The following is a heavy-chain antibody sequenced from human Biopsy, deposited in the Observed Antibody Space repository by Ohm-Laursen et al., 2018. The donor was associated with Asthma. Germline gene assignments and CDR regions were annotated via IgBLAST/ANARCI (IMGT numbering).Heavy chain of an antibody. Sequence: SLRLSCTASGLTFSSYSMNWVRQAPGKGLEWVSYISSSSSTIYYADSVKGRFTISRDNAKNSLYLQMNSLRAEDTAVYYCARTFHFWSPYHAEHYQLWGQGTLVTVSS. V-gene: IGHV3-48*01. J-gene: IGHJ1*01. D-gene: IGHD3-3*02. CDR1: GLTFSSYS. CDR2: ISSSSSTI. CDR3: ARTFHFWSPYHAEHYQL.